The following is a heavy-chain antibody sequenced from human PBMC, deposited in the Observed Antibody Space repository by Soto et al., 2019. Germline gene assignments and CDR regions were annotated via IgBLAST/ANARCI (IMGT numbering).Heavy chain of an antibody. V-gene: IGHV6-1*01. D-gene: IGHD3-10*01. J-gene: IGHJ4*02. Sequence: SQTLSLTCAISGDSVSSNSAAWNWIRQSPSRGLEWLGRTYYRSKWFNDHAISVKSRIAINPDTSKNHFSLQLNSVTPDDTAVYYCARTLRAHGVKYIDFWGQGTLVTVSS. CDR1: GDSVSSNSAA. CDR2: TYYRSKWFN. CDR3: ARTLRAHGVKYIDF.